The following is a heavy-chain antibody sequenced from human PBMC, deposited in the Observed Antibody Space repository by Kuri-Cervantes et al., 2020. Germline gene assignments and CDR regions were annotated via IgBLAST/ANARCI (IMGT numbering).Heavy chain of an antibody. CDR1: GGTFSSYV. Sequence: SVKVSCKASGGTFSSYVISWVRQAPGQGLEWRGGIITIFGTANYAQKFQGRVTITADESTSTAYMELSSLRAEDTAVYYCARWATPRVVPAARGGVEFDPWGQGTLVTVSS. CDR3: ARWATPRVVPAARGGVEFDP. V-gene: IGHV1-69*13. J-gene: IGHJ5*02. CDR2: IITIFGTA. D-gene: IGHD2-2*01.